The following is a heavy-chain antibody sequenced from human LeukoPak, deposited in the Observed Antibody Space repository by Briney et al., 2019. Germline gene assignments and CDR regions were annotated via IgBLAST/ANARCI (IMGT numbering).Heavy chain of an antibody. D-gene: IGHD6-13*01. Sequence: GASVKVSCKASGGTFSSYAISWVRQAPGQGLEWMGGIIPIFGTANYAQKFQGRVTITADESTSTAYMELSSLRSEDTAVYYCARDFSSWYERPHTGSDYWGQGTLVTVSS. CDR1: GGTFSSYA. CDR3: ARDFSSWYERPHTGSDY. CDR2: IIPIFGTA. V-gene: IGHV1-69*13. J-gene: IGHJ4*02.